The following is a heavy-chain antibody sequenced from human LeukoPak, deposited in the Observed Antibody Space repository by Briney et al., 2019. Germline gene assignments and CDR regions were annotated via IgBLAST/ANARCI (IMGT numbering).Heavy chain of an antibody. CDR3: ARDRGYSDAYGMDV. CDR2: IKQDGSEK. Sequence: GGSLRLSCAASGFTFSNAWMSWVRQAPGKGLEWVANIKQDGSEKYYVDSVKGRFTISRDNAKNSLYLQMNSLRAEDTAVYYCARDRGYSDAYGMDVWGQGTTVTVSS. V-gene: IGHV3-7*01. D-gene: IGHD3-22*01. J-gene: IGHJ6*02. CDR1: GFTFSNAW.